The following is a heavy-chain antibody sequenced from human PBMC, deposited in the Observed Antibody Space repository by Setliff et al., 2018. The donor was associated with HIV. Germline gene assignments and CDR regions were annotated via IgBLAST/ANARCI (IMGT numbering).Heavy chain of an antibody. D-gene: IGHD3-10*01. V-gene: IGHV3-23*01. CDR1: GFTFSNYD. Sequence: LSLTCAASGFTFSNYDMNWVRQAPGKGLEWVSCISGSGGSTYYADSVKGRFTISRDNSKNTLYLQMNSLRAEDTAVYYCAKGVDRITMVRGGYWGQGTLVTVSS. CDR2: ISGSGGST. J-gene: IGHJ4*02. CDR3: AKGVDRITMVRGGY.